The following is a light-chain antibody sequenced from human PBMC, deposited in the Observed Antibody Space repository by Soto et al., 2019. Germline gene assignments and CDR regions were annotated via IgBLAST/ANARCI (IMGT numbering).Light chain of an antibody. V-gene: IGKV1-5*03. Sequence: DIQMTQSPSTLSGSVGDRVTITCRASQTISSWLAWYQQKPGKAPKLLIYKASTLKGGVPSRFSGGGSGTDFTLTISRLEPEDFAVYYCQQFSSYPLTFGGGTKVDIK. CDR1: QTISSW. CDR2: KAS. CDR3: QQFSSYPLT. J-gene: IGKJ4*01.